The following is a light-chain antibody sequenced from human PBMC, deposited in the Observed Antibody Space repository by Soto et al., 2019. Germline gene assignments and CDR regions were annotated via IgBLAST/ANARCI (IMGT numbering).Light chain of an antibody. J-gene: IGKJ1*01. V-gene: IGKV3-15*01. Sequence: EVVMTQSPATLYVSPGEKATLSCRASQSISNNLAWYQQKPGQAPRLLLYGASTRAPGIPARFSGRGSGTDFTLTISSLQSEDFGLYFCQQYNNWPPWTFGQGTKVEFK. CDR3: QQYNNWPPWT. CDR1: QSISNN. CDR2: GAS.